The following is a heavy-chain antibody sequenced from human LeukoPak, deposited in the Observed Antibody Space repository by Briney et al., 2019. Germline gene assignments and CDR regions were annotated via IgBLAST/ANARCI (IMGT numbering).Heavy chain of an antibody. D-gene: IGHD3-22*01. CDR1: GFTFSSYA. CDR3: ARDRGSSGYEDAFDI. CDR2: ISGSGGST. V-gene: IGHV3-23*01. Sequence: GGSLRLSCAASGFTFSSYAMSWVRQAPGKGLEWVSAISGSGGSTYYTDSVKGRFTISRDNSKHTVSLQMNSLRAEDTAVYYCARDRGSSGYEDAFDIWGQGTMVTVSS. J-gene: IGHJ3*02.